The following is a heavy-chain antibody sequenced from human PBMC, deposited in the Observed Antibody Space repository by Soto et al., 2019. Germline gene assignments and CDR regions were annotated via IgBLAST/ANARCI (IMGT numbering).Heavy chain of an antibody. D-gene: IGHD6-19*01. CDR3: ARDQRWLVLAAYYYYMDV. Sequence: QVQLVESGLGVVQPGRSLRLSCAASGFTFSSYGMHWVRQAPGKGLEWVAVIWYDGSNKYYADSVKGRFTISRDNSKNTLYLQMNSLRAEDTAVYYCARDQRWLVLAAYYYYMDVWGKGTTVTVSS. V-gene: IGHV3-33*01. CDR2: IWYDGSNK. J-gene: IGHJ6*03. CDR1: GFTFSSYG.